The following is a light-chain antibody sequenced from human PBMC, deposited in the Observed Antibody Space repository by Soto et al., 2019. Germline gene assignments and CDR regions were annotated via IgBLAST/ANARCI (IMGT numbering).Light chain of an antibody. Sequence: DIQMTQSPSSLSASVGDRVTITCRASQSISSYLNWYQQKPGKAPKLLIYAASSLQSGVPSRFSGSGSGTDFTLTISSLQPEDFATYYCQQSYSTPRLTFGGETEVDIK. J-gene: IGKJ4*01. CDR1: QSISSY. V-gene: IGKV1-39*01. CDR3: QQSYSTPRLT. CDR2: AAS.